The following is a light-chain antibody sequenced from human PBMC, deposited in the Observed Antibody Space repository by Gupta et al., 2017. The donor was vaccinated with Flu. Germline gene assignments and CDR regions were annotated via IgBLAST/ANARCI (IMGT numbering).Light chain of an antibody. J-gene: IGKJ1*01. V-gene: IGKV1-5*03. CDR2: KAS. Sequence: DIHMTQSSSTLSASVGDRLTSTCRASQSSDSWLAWYQQKPVKAPKLLIYKASKLESGVPSRFSGSGSGTEFTLTISSLQPDDFANYYCQQYRSYPGTFGQGTTVEIK. CDR1: QSSDSW. CDR3: QQYRSYPGT.